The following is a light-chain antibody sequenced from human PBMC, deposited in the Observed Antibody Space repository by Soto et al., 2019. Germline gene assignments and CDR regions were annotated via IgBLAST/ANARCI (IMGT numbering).Light chain of an antibody. J-gene: IGLJ7*01. Sequence: QAVVTQEPSLTVSPAGTVTLTCALSTGAVPNNNFPNWFQHKPGQAPRALIYSASERHSWTPARFSGSLLGGKAALTLSGVKREDEADYYCLLYFARSRFFGGGTQRTVL. V-gene: IGLV7-43*01. CDR3: LLYFARSRF. CDR1: TGAVPNNNF. CDR2: SAS.